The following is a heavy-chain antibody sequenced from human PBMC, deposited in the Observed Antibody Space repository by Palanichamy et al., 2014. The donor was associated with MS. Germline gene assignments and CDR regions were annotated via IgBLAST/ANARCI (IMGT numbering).Heavy chain of an antibody. Sequence: EVVLLQSGAEVTKPGESLKISCKGSGYTFTNYWIGWVRQMPGKGLEWMGIIYPDDSDARCSLSFQGQVTFSVDKSISTAFLQWNSLKASDTAMYYCTRFGPAAHSKMDLWGQGTLVTVSS. D-gene: IGHD2-2*01. CDR3: TRFGPAAHSKMDL. CDR2: IYPDDSDA. J-gene: IGHJ5*02. V-gene: IGHV5-51*01. CDR1: GYTFTNYW.